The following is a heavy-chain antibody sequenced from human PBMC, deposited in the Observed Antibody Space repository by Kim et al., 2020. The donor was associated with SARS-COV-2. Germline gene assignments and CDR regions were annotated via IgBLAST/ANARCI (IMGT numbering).Heavy chain of an antibody. Sequence: SETLSLTCTVSGGSISSYYWSWIRQPPGKGLEWIGYIYYSGSTNYNPSLKSRVTISVDTSKNQFSLKLSSVTAADTAVYYCARGPLSSGWSGGVYFDYWGQGTLVTVSS. CDR2: IYYSGST. CDR1: GGSISSYY. J-gene: IGHJ4*02. D-gene: IGHD6-19*01. CDR3: ARGPLSSGWSGGVYFDY. V-gene: IGHV4-59*01.